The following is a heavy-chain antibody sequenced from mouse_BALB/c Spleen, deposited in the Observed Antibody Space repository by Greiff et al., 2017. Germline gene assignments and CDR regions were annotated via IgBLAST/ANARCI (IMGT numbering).Heavy chain of an antibody. CDR3: VRSLTGTFDY. CDR1: GFTFNTYA. D-gene: IGHD4-1*01. V-gene: IGHV10-1*02. CDR2: IRSKSNNYAT. Sequence: EVKLMESGGGLVQPKGSLKLSCAASGFTFNTYAMNWVRQAPGKGLEWVARIRSKSNNYATYYADSVKDRFTISRDDSQSMLYLQMNNLKTEDTAMYYCVRSLTGTFDYWGQGTTLTVSS. J-gene: IGHJ2*01.